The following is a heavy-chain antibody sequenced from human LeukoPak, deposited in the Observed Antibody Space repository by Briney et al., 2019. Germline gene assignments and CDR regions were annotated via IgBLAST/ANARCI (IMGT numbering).Heavy chain of an antibody. Sequence: ASVKVSCKASGYTFTSYGISWVRQAPGQGLEWMGWISAYNGNTNYAQKLQGRVTMTTGTSTSTAYMELRSLRSDDTAVYYCARGEGGEGVATAFDIWGQGTMVTVSS. D-gene: IGHD5-12*01. V-gene: IGHV1-18*01. CDR2: ISAYNGNT. J-gene: IGHJ3*02. CDR3: ARGEGGEGVATAFDI. CDR1: GYTFTSYG.